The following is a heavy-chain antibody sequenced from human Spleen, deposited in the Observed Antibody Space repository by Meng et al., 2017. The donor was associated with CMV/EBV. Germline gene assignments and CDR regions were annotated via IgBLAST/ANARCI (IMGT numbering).Heavy chain of an antibody. Sequence: SETLSLTCAVSGGSISSSNYYWGWTRPRPGKGREWIASIYSSGTMYFISSLKSRVTISEDTSKSQFPLILGAVTAADTAEYYCARDRCSGAYCYLVDVDTWFGPWGQGTLVTVAS. CDR3: ARDRCSGAYCYLVDVDTWFGP. J-gene: IGHJ5*02. V-gene: IGHV4-39*06. CDR1: GGSISSSNYY. D-gene: IGHD2-21*02. CDR2: IYSSGTM.